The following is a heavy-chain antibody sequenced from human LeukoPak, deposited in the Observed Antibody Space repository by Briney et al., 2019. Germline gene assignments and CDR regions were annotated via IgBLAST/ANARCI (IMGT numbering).Heavy chain of an antibody. D-gene: IGHD3-10*01. CDR3: VRDRELTY. V-gene: IGHV4-59*01. CDR2: IYNSGSST. Sequence: SETLSLTCTVSGGSISIYYWNWIRQPPGKGLEWIGYIYNSGSSTIYNPSLKSRVTISVDASKNQFSLRLSSVTAADTAVYFCVRDRELTYWGQGTLVTVSS. CDR1: GGSISIYY. J-gene: IGHJ4*02.